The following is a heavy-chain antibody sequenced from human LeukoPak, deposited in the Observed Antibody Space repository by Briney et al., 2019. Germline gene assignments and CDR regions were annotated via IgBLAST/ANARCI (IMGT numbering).Heavy chain of an antibody. D-gene: IGHD2-15*01. J-gene: IGHJ6*04. CDR2: ISYDGSNK. CDR3: AKDQVVAARYYYYGMDV. V-gene: IGHV3-30*18. Sequence: GGSLRLSCAASGFTFSSYGMHWVRQAPGKGLERVAVISYDGSNKYYADSVKGRLTISRDNSKNTLYLQMNSLRAEDTAVYYCAKDQVVAARYYYYGMDVWGKGTTVTVSS. CDR1: GFTFSSYG.